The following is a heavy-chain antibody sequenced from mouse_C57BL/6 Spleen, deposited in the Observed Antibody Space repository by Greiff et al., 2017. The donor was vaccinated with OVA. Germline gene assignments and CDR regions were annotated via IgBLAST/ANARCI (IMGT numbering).Heavy chain of an antibody. V-gene: IGHV5-12*01. CDR3: ARQSMDY. CDR2: ISNGGGST. J-gene: IGHJ4*01. Sequence: DVHLVESGGGLVQPGGSLKLSCAASGFTFSDYYMYWVRQTPEKRLEWVAYISNGGGSTYYPDTVKGRFTISRDNAKNTLYLQMSRLKSEDTAMYYCARQSMDYWGQGTSVTVSS. CDR1: GFTFSDYY.